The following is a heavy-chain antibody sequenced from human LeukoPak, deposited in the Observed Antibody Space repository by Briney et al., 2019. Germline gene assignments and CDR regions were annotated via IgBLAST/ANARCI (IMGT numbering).Heavy chain of an antibody. CDR3: ARDRLWGLPPPNWFDP. Sequence: SQTLSLTCTVSGGSISSGSYYWSCIRQPAGKGLEWIGRIYTSGSTNYNPSLKSRVTISSDTSKNQFSLKLNSVTAADTAVYYCARDRLWGLPPPNWFDPWGQGTMVIVSS. J-gene: IGHJ5*02. V-gene: IGHV4-61*02. D-gene: IGHD3-16*01. CDR1: GGSISSGSYY. CDR2: IYTSGST.